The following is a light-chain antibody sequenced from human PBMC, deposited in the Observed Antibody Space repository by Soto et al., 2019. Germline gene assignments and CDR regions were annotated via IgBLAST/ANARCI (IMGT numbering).Light chain of an antibody. J-gene: IGKJ4*01. CDR2: GAS. V-gene: IGKV3-15*01. CDR1: QSVSSN. Sequence: EILMTQSPATLSVSPGDRATLSCRASQSVSSNLAWYQQKPGQAPRLLIYGASTRATAIPARFSGSGSGTEFTLTISSLQSEDFAVYYCEQYNNWPHAFGGGAKVDIK. CDR3: EQYNNWPHA.